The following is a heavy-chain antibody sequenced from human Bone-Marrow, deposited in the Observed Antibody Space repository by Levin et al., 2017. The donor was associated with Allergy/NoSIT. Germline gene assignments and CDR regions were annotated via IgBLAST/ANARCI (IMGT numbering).Heavy chain of an antibody. Sequence: HSGGSLRLSCEASGFTFGAHWMHWVRHVPGEGLVWVSRINGDGGSADYADSVKGRFTISRDNAKNSLYLQMHSLRAEDAGVYYCTRGGHSFGHTEDHWGQGPLVTVSS. V-gene: IGHV3-74*01. CDR3: TRGGHSFGHTEDH. CDR2: INGDGGSA. D-gene: IGHD2-15*01. J-gene: IGHJ4*02. CDR1: GFTFGAHW.